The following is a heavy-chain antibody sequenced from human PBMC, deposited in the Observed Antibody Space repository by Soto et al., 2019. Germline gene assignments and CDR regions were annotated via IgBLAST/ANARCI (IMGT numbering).Heavy chain of an antibody. CDR3: ARSSIASD. J-gene: IGHJ4*02. V-gene: IGHV3-48*03. D-gene: IGHD6-6*01. CDR1: GFTFNTYE. Sequence: EVHLVESGGGLVQPGGSLTLSCAASGFTFNTYEMNLVRLPPGKGLEWLSYISSTGYSKYYADSLEGRFTVSRDNVKNILYLQINGLRVEDTAVYYCARSSIASDWGQGTLVTVSS. CDR2: ISSTGYSK.